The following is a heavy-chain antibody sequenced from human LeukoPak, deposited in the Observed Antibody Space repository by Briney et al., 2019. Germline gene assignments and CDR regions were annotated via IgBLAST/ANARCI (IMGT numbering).Heavy chain of an antibody. CDR1: GYPFTDHY. J-gene: IGHJ4*02. D-gene: IGHD3-10*01. V-gene: IGHV1-2*02. Sequence: ASVKVSCKASGYPFTDHYMHWVRQAPGQGLEWMGWINPNTGGTIHAQTFQGRVTLTRDTSISTAYMELSSLTSDDTAVYYCAKGDYYDFDYWGQGTLVTVSS. CDR3: AKGDYYDFDY. CDR2: INPNTGGT.